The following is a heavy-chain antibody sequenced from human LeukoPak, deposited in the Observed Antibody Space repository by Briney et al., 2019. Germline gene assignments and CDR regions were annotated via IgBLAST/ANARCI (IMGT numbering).Heavy chain of an antibody. CDR3: ARRFWYAFDI. D-gene: IGHD3-3*01. CDR2: ISSSSSYT. V-gene: IGHV3-11*03. J-gene: IGHJ3*02. Sequence: PGGSLRLSCAASGFTFSNYAMSWVRQAPGKGLEWVSYISSSSSYTNYADSVKGRFTISRDNAKNSLYLQMTSLRAENTAVYYCARRFWYAFDIWGQGTMVTVSS. CDR1: GFTFSNYA.